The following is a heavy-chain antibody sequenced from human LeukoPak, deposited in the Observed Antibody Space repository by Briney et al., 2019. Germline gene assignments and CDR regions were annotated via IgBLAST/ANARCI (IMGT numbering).Heavy chain of an antibody. V-gene: IGHV4-59*10. CDR2: IYTSGST. CDR1: GGSFSGYY. Sequence: PSETLSLTCAVYGGSFSGYYWNWIRQPAGKGLEWIGRIYTSGSTNYNPSLKSRVTMSVDTSKNQFSLKLSSVTAADTAVYYCARAAPYYYDSSGYYYRNDAFDIWGQGTMVTVSS. D-gene: IGHD3-22*01. CDR3: ARAAPYYYDSSGYYYRNDAFDI. J-gene: IGHJ3*02.